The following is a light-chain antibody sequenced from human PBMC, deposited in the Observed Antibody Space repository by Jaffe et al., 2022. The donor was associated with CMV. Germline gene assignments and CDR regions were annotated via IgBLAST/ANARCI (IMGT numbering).Light chain of an antibody. CDR2: LDA. Sequence: SFQLTQPPSLSVSPGQTANITCSGDKLGNKYTAWYQQKSGQPPVLVIYLDAKRPSGIPERFSGSNSGNTATLTISGTQAMDEADYYCETWDSITVVFGGGTKLTVL. V-gene: IGLV3-1*01. CDR1: KLGNKY. J-gene: IGLJ2*01. CDR3: ETWDSITVV.